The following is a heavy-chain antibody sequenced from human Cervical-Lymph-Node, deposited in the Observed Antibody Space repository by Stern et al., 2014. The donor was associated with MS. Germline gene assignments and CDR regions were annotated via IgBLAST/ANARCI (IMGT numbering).Heavy chain of an antibody. CDR2: INPNSGGK. CDR1: GYTFTGYY. CDR3: AREGILLTGTATYYQNGLDV. V-gene: IGHV1-2*02. J-gene: IGHJ6*02. Sequence: VQLVESGAEVKKPGASVKVSCMASGYTFTGYYLHWVRQAPGQGLEWMGWINPNSGGKNYAQKFQGSVTMTRDTSISTAYMELSRLRSDDTAVYYCAREGILLTGTATYYQNGLDVWGQGTTVTVSS. D-gene: IGHD1/OR15-1a*01.